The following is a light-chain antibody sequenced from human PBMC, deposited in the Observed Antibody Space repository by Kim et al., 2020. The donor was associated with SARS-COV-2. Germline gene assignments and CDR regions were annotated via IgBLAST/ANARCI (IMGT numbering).Light chain of an antibody. CDR1: SSNIGSNY. V-gene: IGLV1-47*01. J-gene: IGLJ2*01. Sequence: ELTQPPSASGTPGQRVTISCSGSSSNIGSNYVYWYQQLPGTSPKLLIYRNNQRPSGVPDRFSGSKSGTSASLAISGLRSEDEADYYCATWDDSHVVFG. CDR3: ATWDDSHVV. CDR2: RNN.